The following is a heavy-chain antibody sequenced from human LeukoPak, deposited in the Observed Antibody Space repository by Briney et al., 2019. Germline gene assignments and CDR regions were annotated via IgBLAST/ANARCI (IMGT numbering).Heavy chain of an antibody. CDR2: ISGSGGST. CDR3: AKYLVGPYSRGPIDY. CDR1: GFTFSSYS. Sequence: GGSLRLSCAASGFTFSSYSMSWVRQAPGKGLEWVSAISGSGGSTYYADSVKGRFTISRDNSKNTLYLQMNSLRAEDTAVYYCAKYLVGPYSRGPIDYWGQGTLVTVSS. V-gene: IGHV3-23*01. D-gene: IGHD6-13*01. J-gene: IGHJ4*02.